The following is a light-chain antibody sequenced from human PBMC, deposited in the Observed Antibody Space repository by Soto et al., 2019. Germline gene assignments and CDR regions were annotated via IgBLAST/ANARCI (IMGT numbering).Light chain of an antibody. Sequence: EIVLTQSPSTLSLSPGERATLSCRASQSVTNNYVAWYQQKSGQAPRLLVYGASSRATDIPDRFSGSGSGTDFTLTISRLEPEDYAVYSCQQYCTSPYTFGQGTKVEIK. V-gene: IGKV3-20*01. CDR1: QSVTNNY. CDR2: GAS. J-gene: IGKJ2*01. CDR3: QQYCTSPYT.